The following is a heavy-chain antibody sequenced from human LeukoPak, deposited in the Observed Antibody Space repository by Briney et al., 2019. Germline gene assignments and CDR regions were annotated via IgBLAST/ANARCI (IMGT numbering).Heavy chain of an antibody. CDR3: ARGLSAWGNDYGGKGIDY. D-gene: IGHD4-17*01. V-gene: IGHV1-8*01. CDR2: MNPNSGNT. CDR1: GYTFTSYD. J-gene: IGHJ4*02. Sequence: ASVKVSCKASGYTFTSYDINWVRQAPGQGLEWMGWMNPNSGNTGYAQKFQGRVTMTRNTSISTAYMELSSLRSEDTAVYYCARGLSAWGNDYGGKGIDYWGQGTLVTVSS.